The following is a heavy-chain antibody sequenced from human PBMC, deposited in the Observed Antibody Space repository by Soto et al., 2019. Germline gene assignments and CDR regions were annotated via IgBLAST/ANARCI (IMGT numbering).Heavy chain of an antibody. Sequence: ASVKVSCKASGYTFTGYYMHWVRQAPGQGLEWMGWINPNSGGTNYAQKFQGWVTMTRDTSISTAYMELSRLRSDDTAVYYCARECSGWSDYYYYGIDVWGQGTTVTV. J-gene: IGHJ6*02. V-gene: IGHV1-2*04. D-gene: IGHD6-19*01. CDR2: INPNSGGT. CDR3: ARECSGWSDYYYYGIDV. CDR1: GYTFTGYY.